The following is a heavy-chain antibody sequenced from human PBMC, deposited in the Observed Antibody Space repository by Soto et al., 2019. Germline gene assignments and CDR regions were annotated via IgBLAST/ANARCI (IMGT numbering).Heavy chain of an antibody. D-gene: IGHD6-19*01. CDR1: GFTFSNAW. Sequence: GGSLRLSCAASGFTFSNAWMSWVRQAPGKGLEWVAVISYDGSNKYYADSVKGRFTISRDNSKNTLYLQMNSLRAEDTAVYYCARDQYSSGWYVDYYYYGMDVWGQGTTVTVSS. CDR2: ISYDGSNK. CDR3: ARDQYSSGWYVDYYYYGMDV. J-gene: IGHJ6*02. V-gene: IGHV3-30-3*01.